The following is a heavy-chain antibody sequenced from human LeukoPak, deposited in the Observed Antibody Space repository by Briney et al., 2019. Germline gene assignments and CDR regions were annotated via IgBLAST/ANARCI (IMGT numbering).Heavy chain of an antibody. CDR3: ASGSSIAVVTIDY. Sequence: ASVKVSCKASGGTFSSYAISWVRQAPGQGLEWMGGIIPIFGTANYAQKFQGRVTITADESTSTAYMELSSLRSEDTAVYYCASGSSIAVVTIDYWGQGTLVTVSS. CDR1: GGTFSSYA. D-gene: IGHD3-22*01. V-gene: IGHV1-69*13. CDR2: IIPIFGTA. J-gene: IGHJ4*02.